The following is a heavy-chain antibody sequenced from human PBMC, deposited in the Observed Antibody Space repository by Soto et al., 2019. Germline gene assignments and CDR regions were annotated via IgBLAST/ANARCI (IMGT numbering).Heavy chain of an antibody. V-gene: IGHV4-34*01. J-gene: IGHJ5*01. Sequence: SETLSLTCAVYGGSFSGYYWSWIRQPPGKGLEWIGEINHSGSTNYNPSLKSRVTISVDTSKNQFSLKLSSVTAADTAVYFCARGRYCLTGSCFPNWFDSWGQGALVTVSS. D-gene: IGHD2-15*01. CDR3: ARGRYCLTGSCFPNWFDS. CDR2: INHSGST. CDR1: GGSFSGYY.